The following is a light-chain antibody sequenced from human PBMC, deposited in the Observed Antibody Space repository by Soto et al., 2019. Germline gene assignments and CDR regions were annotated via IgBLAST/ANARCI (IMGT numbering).Light chain of an antibody. CDR3: SQFNSYPWT. V-gene: IGKV1-13*02. CDR2: DAY. CDR1: QGISSA. J-gene: IGKJ1*01. Sequence: AIQLTQSPSSLSASVGDRVTITCRASQGISSALAWYQQKPGKAPKVLIYDAYSLESGVPSRFSGSGSGTDFTLTISSLQPEEFANYYCSQFNSYPWTFGQGTKGEIK.